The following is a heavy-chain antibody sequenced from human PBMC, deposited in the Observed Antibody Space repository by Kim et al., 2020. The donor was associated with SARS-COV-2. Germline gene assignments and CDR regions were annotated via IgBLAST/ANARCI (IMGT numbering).Heavy chain of an antibody. CDR1: GFRFYDYA. CDR2: INWRSNRV. CDR3: VKDTVVHASSWPVGVFHV. Sequence: GGSLRLSCGGSGFRFYDYAMHWVRLRPGTGLEWVAGINWRSNRVTYGDSVRGRFTISRDDAKDSLFLQMDSLTTEDTAMYFCVKDTVVHASSWPVGVFHVWGQGTSVIVSS. V-gene: IGHV3-9*01. D-gene: IGHD6-13*01. J-gene: IGHJ6*02.